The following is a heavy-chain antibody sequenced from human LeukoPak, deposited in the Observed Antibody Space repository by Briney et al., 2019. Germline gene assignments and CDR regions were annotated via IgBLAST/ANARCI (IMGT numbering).Heavy chain of an antibody. CDR3: AHSVGLWCGELSPFDY. D-gene: IGHD3-10*01. CDR1: GFSLSTSGVG. CDR2: LYWDDDK. J-gene: IGHJ4*02. Sequence: SGPTLVKPTQTLTLTCNYSGFSLSTSGVGVGWIRHPRGKALWWLSLLYWDDDKRYSPPLKSRLIIPKDTYKNQVVVTMNNMAPVDTATYYCAHSVGLWCGELSPFDYWGQGTLVTVSS. V-gene: IGHV2-5*02.